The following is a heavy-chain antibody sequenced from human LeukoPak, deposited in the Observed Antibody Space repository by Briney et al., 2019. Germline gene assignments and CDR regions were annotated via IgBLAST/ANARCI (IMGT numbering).Heavy chain of an antibody. Sequence: PSETLSLTCTASGGSLSSDYWSWIRQPPGKGLEWIGYVSYSGTTNYNPSLNSRLTISLDTSKNRFSLNLSSVTAADTDIYFCARYVRGPDYYIDVWGKGTTVTVSS. CDR2: VSYSGTT. J-gene: IGHJ6*03. V-gene: IGHV4-59*01. CDR1: GGSLSSDY. D-gene: IGHD3-10*02. CDR3: ARYVRGPDYYIDV.